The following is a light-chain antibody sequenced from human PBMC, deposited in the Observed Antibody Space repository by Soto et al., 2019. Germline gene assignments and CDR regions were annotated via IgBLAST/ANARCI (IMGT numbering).Light chain of an antibody. J-gene: IGKJ4*01. CDR1: QDITNY. CDR2: GAA. CDR3: QQYENLPLT. Sequence: DIQMTQSPSSLSASVGDGVTITCQSSQDITNYLNWYQQKPGKSPKLLIFGAANLEAGVPSRFSGSGSGTDFTFTISSLQPEDIATYYCQQYENLPLTLGGGTKVDIK. V-gene: IGKV1-33*01.